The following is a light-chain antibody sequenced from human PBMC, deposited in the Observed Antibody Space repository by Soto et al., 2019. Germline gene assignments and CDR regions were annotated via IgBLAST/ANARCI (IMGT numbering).Light chain of an antibody. Sequence: DIVMTQSPDSLAVSLGERATINCKSSQSVLYSSNNKNYLAWYQQKPGQPPKLLISWASTRESGVPDRFSGSGSGTDFTLTISSLQAEDVAVYCCQQYYSTPRTFGGGTKVEIK. CDR1: QSVLYSSNNKNY. CDR2: WAS. V-gene: IGKV4-1*01. J-gene: IGKJ4*01. CDR3: QQYYSTPRT.